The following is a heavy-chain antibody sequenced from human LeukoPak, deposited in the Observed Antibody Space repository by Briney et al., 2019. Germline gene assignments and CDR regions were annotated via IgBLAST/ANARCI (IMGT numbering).Heavy chain of an antibody. CDR1: GYTFTSYD. Sequence: ASVKVSCKASGYTFTSYDINWVRQATGQGLEWMGWMNPNSGNTGYAQKFQGRVTMTRNTSISTAYMELSSPRSEDTAVYYCARGRLWLRLPFDYWGQGTLVTVSS. CDR2: MNPNSGNT. V-gene: IGHV1-8*01. CDR3: ARGRLWLRLPFDY. D-gene: IGHD5-12*01. J-gene: IGHJ4*02.